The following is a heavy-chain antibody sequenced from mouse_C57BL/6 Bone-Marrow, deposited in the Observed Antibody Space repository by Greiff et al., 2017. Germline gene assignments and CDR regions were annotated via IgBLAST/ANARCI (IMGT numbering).Heavy chain of an antibody. CDR2: IYPGDGDT. CDR1: GYAFSSYW. CDR3: ARRAHWGTVFDY. V-gene: IGHV1-80*01. D-gene: IGHD1-3*01. Sequence: QVQLKESGAELVKPGASVKISCKASGYAFSSYWMNWVKQRPGKGLEWIGQIYPGDGDTNYNGKFKGKATLTADKSSSTAYMQLSSLTSEDSAVYFCARRAHWGTVFDYWGQGTTLTVSS. J-gene: IGHJ2*01.